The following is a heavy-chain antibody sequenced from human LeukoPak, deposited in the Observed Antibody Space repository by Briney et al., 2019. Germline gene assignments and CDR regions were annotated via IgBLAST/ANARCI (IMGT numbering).Heavy chain of an antibody. CDR1: GYSISSGYY. V-gene: IGHV4-38-2*02. D-gene: IGHD1-26*01. J-gene: IGHJ4*02. CDR2: IYHSGST. Sequence: SETLSLTCTVSGYSISSGYYWGWIRQPPGKGLEWIGSIYHSGSTYYNPSLKSRVTISVDTSKNQFSLKLSSVTAADTAVYYCARLKVGATPGYFDYWGQGTLVTVSS. CDR3: ARLKVGATPGYFDY.